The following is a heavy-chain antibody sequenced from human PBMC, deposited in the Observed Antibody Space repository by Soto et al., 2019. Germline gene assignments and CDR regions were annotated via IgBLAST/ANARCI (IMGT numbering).Heavy chain of an antibody. CDR2: IYYSGTT. D-gene: IGHD3-10*01. Sequence: QVQLQESGPGLVKASQTLSLTCTVSGGSISSTGYQWSWIRQHPGKGLEWIGYIYYSGTTYYNPSLKSRVTISIDTSKSQFSLNLSSVTAADTAVYYCARVGEIIGDHWGQGTLVTVSS. CDR3: ARVGEIIGDH. V-gene: IGHV4-31*03. CDR1: GGSISSTGYQ. J-gene: IGHJ5*02.